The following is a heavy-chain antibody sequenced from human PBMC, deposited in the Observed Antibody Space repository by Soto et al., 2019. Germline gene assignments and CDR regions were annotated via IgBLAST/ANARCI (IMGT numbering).Heavy chain of an antibody. V-gene: IGHV2-70*01. D-gene: IGHD3-9*01. CDR3: ARIPRINYYYILNDMPGHHSGRTLV. CDR2: IDWDDDK. Sequence: SGPTLVNPTQTLTLPCTFSGFSLSTSRICVSWIRQPPGKALEWLALIDWDDDKYYSTSLKTRLTISKDTSKNQVVLTMTNMDPADTATYYCARIPRINYYYILNDMPGHHSGRTLVGCPGTTATVSS. CDR1: GFSLSTSRIC. J-gene: IGHJ6*02.